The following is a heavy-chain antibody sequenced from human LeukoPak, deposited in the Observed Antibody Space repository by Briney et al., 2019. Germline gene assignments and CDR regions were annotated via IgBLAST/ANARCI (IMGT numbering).Heavy chain of an antibody. CDR1: GGSISSSSYY. D-gene: IGHD3-22*01. Sequence: SETLSLTCTVSGGSISSSSYYWGWIRQPPGKGLEWIGSIYYSGSTYYNPSLKSRVTISVDTSKNQFSLKVSSVTAADTAVYYCARGRDYYDSSGYYFYWGQGTLVTVSS. CDR3: ARGRDYYDSSGYYFY. V-gene: IGHV4-39*07. J-gene: IGHJ4*02. CDR2: IYYSGST.